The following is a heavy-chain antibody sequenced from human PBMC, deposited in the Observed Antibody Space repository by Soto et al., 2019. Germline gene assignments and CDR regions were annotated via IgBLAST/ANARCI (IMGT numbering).Heavy chain of an antibody. CDR1: GGSISSYY. J-gene: IGHJ6*03. D-gene: IGHD3-10*01. V-gene: IGHV4-59*01. CDR2: IYYSGST. Sequence: SETLSLTCTVSGGSISSYYWSWIRQPPGKGLEWIGYIYYSGSTNYNPSLKSRVTISVDTSKNQFSLKLSSVTAADTAVYYCARVRYYGSGARYYYMDVWGKGTTVTVSS. CDR3: ARVRYYGSGARYYYMDV.